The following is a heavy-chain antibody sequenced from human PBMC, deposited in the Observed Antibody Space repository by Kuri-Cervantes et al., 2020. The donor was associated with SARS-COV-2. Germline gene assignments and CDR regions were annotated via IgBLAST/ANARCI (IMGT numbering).Heavy chain of an antibody. D-gene: IGHD2-21*02. CDR3: ARMYCGGDCYPDY. Sequence: SETLSLTCTVSGGSISSYYWSWIRQPPGKGLEWIGYIYYSGSTNYNPSLKSRVTISVDTSKNQFSLKLSSVTAADTAVYYCARMYCGGDCYPDYWGQGTRVTVSS. CDR1: GGSISSYY. CDR2: IYYSGST. V-gene: IGHV4-59*01. J-gene: IGHJ4*02.